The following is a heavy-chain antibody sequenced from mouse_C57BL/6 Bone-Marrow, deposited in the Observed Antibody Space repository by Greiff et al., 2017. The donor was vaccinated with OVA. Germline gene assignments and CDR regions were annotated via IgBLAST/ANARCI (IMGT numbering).Heavy chain of an antibody. Sequence: VHLVESGPGLVAPSQSLSITCTVSGFSLTSYGVDWVRQSPGKGLEWLGVIWGVGSTNYNSALNSRLSISKDNSKSQVFLKMNSLQTDDTAMYYCARNYGSSYDAMDYWGQGTSVTVSS. CDR3: ARNYGSSYDAMDY. CDR2: IWGVGST. D-gene: IGHD1-1*01. V-gene: IGHV2-6*01. CDR1: GFSLTSYG. J-gene: IGHJ4*01.